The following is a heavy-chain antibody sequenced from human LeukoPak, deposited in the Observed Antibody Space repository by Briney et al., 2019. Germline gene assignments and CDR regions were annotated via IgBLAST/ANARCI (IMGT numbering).Heavy chain of an antibody. J-gene: IGHJ3*02. CDR2: IYYSGST. D-gene: IGHD3-3*01. Sequence: PSETLSLTCTVSGGSISSYYWSWIRQPPGKGLEWIGYIYYSGSTNYNPSLKSRVTISVDTSKNQFSLKLSSVTAADTAVYYCARLRSGPDAFDIWGQGTMVTVSS. V-gene: IGHV4-59*01. CDR1: GGSISSYY. CDR3: ARLRSGPDAFDI.